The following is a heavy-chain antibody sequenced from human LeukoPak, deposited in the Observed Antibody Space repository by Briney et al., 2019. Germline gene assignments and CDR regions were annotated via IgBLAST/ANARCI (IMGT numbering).Heavy chain of an antibody. CDR3: APSLYDSSGYYFDY. Sequence: ASVKVSCKVSGYTLTELSMHWVRQAPGKGLEWMGGFDPEDGETIYAQKFQGRVTMTEDTSTDAAYMELSSLRSEDTAVYYCAPSLYDSSGYYFDYWGQGTLVTVSS. CDR2: FDPEDGET. J-gene: IGHJ4*02. D-gene: IGHD3-22*01. V-gene: IGHV1-24*01. CDR1: GYTLTELS.